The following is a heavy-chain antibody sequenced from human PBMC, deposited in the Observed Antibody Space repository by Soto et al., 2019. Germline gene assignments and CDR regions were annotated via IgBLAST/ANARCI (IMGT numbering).Heavy chain of an antibody. J-gene: IGHJ4*02. CDR1: GFTFSSYG. CDR2: IWYDGTYK. CDR3: ARSDDYGSHPSNY. V-gene: IGHV3-33*01. D-gene: IGHD4-17*01. Sequence: QVQLVESGGGVVQPGRALRLSCAASGFTFSSYGMHWVRQAPGKGLEWVAIIWYDGTYKYYADSVKGRFTISRDNSKNTLYLQRNSLRAEDTAVYYCARSDDYGSHPSNYWGQGTLVTVSS.